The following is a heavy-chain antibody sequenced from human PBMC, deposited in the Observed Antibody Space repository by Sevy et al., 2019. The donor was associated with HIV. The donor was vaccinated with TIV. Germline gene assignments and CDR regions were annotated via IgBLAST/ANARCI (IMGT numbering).Heavy chain of an antibody. CDR1: GFTFGDYA. J-gene: IGHJ6*02. CDR3: TRIRGSISPVYYVGMDV. Sequence: GGSLRLSCTTSGFTFGDYAMSWVRQAPGKGLDWVGLIRSKTFGGTTEYAACVKGRFSISRGDSKNIAYLQMNSLKNEDTAVYYCTRIRGSISPVYYVGMDVWGQGTTVTVSS. D-gene: IGHD3-10*02. V-gene: IGHV3-49*04. CDR2: IRSKTFGGTT.